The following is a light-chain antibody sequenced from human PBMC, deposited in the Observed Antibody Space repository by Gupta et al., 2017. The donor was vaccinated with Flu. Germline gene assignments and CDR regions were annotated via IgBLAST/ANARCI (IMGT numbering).Light chain of an antibody. CDR2: GAS. CDR3: QQYQDWVT. Sequence: DMVMTQSTATLSVSLGERATLSCRASQIINTNLAWYQQKPAQPPRLLISGASIRATGIPARFSDSGSGTEFTLTISNLQSEDGAIYFCQQYQDWVTFGQGTRLEI. V-gene: IGKV3-15*01. CDR1: QIINTN. J-gene: IGKJ5*01.